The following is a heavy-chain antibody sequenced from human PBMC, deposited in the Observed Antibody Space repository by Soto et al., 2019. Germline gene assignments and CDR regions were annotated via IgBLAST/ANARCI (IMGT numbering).Heavy chain of an antibody. Sequence: QVQLVQSGAEVRKPGASVKVSCKASGYTFTDYYMHWVRQAPGQGLEWMGWINPKTGGTNYGQKFQGRVTTTRDTSITTAYMELSRLRSDATAVYYCARDVVGSDYFDSWGQGTLVTVSS. CDR1: GYTFTDYY. CDR2: INPKTGGT. CDR3: ARDVVGSDYFDS. V-gene: IGHV1-2*02. J-gene: IGHJ4*02. D-gene: IGHD1-26*01.